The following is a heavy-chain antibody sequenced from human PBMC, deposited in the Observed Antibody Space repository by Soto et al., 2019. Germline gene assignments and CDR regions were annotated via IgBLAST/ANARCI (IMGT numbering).Heavy chain of an antibody. CDR3: ATAPAIVLLPAAMGGDY. V-gene: IGHV3-30*03. D-gene: IGHD2-2*01. CDR1: GFTFSSYG. Sequence: QVQLVESGGGVVQPGRSLRLSCAASGFTFSSYGMHWVRQAPGKGLEWVAVISYDGSNKYYADSVKGRFTISRENSKNTLYLQMNSLRAEDTAVYYCATAPAIVLLPAAMGGDYWGQGTLVTVSS. J-gene: IGHJ4*02. CDR2: ISYDGSNK.